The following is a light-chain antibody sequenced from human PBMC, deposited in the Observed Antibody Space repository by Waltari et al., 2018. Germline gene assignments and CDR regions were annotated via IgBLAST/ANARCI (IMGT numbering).Light chain of an antibody. CDR1: QSVSTN. CDR2: VAS. V-gene: IGKV3-15*01. Sequence: DIVMTQSPATLSVSPGERATLSGRASQSVSTNLAWYQQKPGQAPRLLIYVASTRATGIPARFSGSGSGTDFTLTISSLQSEDFAVYYCQQYKNWPWTFGQGTKVEIK. J-gene: IGKJ1*01. CDR3: QQYKNWPWT.